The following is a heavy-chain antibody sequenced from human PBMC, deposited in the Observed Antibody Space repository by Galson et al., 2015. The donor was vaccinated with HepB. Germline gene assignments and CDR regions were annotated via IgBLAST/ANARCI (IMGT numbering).Heavy chain of an antibody. D-gene: IGHD3-10*01. Sequence: SVKVSCKASGYTFTSYAMHWVRQAPGQRLEWMGWINAGNGNTKYSQKFQGRVTITRDTSASTAYMELSSLRSEDTAVYYCARAPWGGGYCGSGSYYLQLYYGMDVWGQGTTVTVSS. V-gene: IGHV1-3*01. CDR2: INAGNGNT. CDR3: ARAPWGGGYCGSGSYYLQLYYGMDV. CDR1: GYTFTSYA. J-gene: IGHJ6*02.